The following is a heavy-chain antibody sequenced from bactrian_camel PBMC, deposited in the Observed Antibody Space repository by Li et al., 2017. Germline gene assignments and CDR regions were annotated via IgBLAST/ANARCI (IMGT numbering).Heavy chain of an antibody. CDR2: VSSDGFST. CDR1: VFTFSSNA. CDR3: ATLAPVLVGGRLPA. V-gene: IGHV3S42*01. Sequence: VQLVESGGGLVQPGGSLRLSCVASVFTFSSNAMGWVRQAPGKRLEWVSRVSSDGFSTNYADSVKGRFTTSRDNAKNTLYLQLNSLKTEDTAVYYCATLAPVLVGGRLPAWGQGTQVTVS. J-gene: IGHJ6*01. D-gene: IGHD2*01.